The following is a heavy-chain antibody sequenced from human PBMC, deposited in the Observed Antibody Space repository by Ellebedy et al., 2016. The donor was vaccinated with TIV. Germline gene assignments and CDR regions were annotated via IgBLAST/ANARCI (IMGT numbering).Heavy chain of an antibody. D-gene: IGHD1-26*01. CDR2: MNPNSGNT. CDR3: ARGNLVGATKDY. J-gene: IGHJ4*02. V-gene: IGHV1-8*02. CDR1: GYTFTADS. Sequence: ASVKVSCXASGYTFTADSMHWVRQAPGQGLEWMGWMNPNSGNTGYAQKFQGRVTMTRNTSISTAYMELSSLRSEDTAVYYCARGNLVGATKDYWGQGTLVTVSS.